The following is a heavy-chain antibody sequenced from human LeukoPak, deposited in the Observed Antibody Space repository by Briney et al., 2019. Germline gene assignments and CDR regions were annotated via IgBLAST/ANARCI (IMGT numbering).Heavy chain of an antibody. Sequence: KPSETLSLTCTVSGGSISSSSYYWGWIRQPPGKGLEWIGSIYYSGSTYYNPSLKSRVTISVDTSKNQFSLKLSSVTAADTAVYYCARVRRIQLWSRNYYYYGMDVWGQGTTVTVSS. J-gene: IGHJ6*02. V-gene: IGHV4-39*07. CDR3: ARVRRIQLWSRNYYYYGMDV. CDR1: GGSISSSSYY. D-gene: IGHD5-18*01. CDR2: IYYSGST.